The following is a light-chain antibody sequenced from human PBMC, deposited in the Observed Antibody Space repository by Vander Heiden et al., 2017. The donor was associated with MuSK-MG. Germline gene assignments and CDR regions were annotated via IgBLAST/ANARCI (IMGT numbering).Light chain of an antibody. Sequence: QSVLTQPPSASGTPGQRVTISCSGSSSNIGSNYVYWYQQLPGTAPHLLILSKNQRPSGVPDRFSCSNSGTSASPATSALRSEDEADYDGAAWDDSLSGYVVFGGGTKLTVL. CDR3: AAWDDSLSGYVV. CDR1: SSNIGSNY. J-gene: IGLJ2*01. V-gene: IGLV1-47*02. CDR2: SKN.